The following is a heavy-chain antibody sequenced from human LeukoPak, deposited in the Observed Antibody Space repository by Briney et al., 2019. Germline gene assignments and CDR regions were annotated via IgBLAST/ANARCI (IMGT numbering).Heavy chain of an antibody. CDR1: GYTFISYD. D-gene: IGHD6-6*01. J-gene: IGHJ6*03. Sequence: ASVKVSCKASGYTFISYDINWVRQATGQGLEWMGWMNPNSGNTGYAQKFQGRVTITRNTSISTAYMELSSLRSEDTAVYYCARGRIAARRPYYYYYMDVWGKGTTVTVSS. CDR3: ARGRIAARRPYYYYYMDV. V-gene: IGHV1-8*03. CDR2: MNPNSGNT.